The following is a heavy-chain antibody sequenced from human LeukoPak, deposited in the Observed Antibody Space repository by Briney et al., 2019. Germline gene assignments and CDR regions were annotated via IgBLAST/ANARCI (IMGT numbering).Heavy chain of an antibody. J-gene: IGHJ4*02. Sequence: SETLSLTCAVYGGSFSGYYWSWIRQPPGKGLEWIGEINHSGSTNYNPSLKSRVTISVDTSKNQFSLKLSSVTAADTAVYYCARADIVATIDYWGQGTLVTVYS. CDR2: INHSGST. CDR1: GGSFSGYY. CDR3: ARADIVATIDY. D-gene: IGHD5-12*01. V-gene: IGHV4-34*01.